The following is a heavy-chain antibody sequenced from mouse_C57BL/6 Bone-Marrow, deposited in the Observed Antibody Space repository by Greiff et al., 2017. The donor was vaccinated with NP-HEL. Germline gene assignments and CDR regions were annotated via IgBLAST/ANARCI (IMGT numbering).Heavy chain of an antibody. Sequence: ESGPGLVKPSQSLSLTCSVTGYSITSGYYWNWIRQFPGNKLEWMGYISYDGSNNYNPSLKNRISITRDTSKNQFFLKLNSVTTEDTATYYCARKVITTVVVNWYFDVWGTGTTVTVSS. D-gene: IGHD1-1*01. J-gene: IGHJ1*03. CDR3: ARKVITTVVVNWYFDV. CDR2: ISYDGSN. V-gene: IGHV3-6*01. CDR1: GYSITSGYY.